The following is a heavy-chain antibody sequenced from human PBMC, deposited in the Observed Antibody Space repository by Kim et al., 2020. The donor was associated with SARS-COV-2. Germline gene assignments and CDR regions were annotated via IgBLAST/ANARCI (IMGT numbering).Heavy chain of an antibody. CDR2: INPNSGGT. CDR3: ARDRQRYYYDSSGYPDGFDY. CDR1: GYTFTGYY. V-gene: IGHV1-2*02. D-gene: IGHD3-22*01. J-gene: IGHJ4*02. Sequence: ASVKVSCKASGYTFTGYYMHWVRQAPGQGLEWMGWINPNSGGTNYAQKFQGRVTMTRDTSISTAYMELSRLRSDDTAVYYCARDRQRYYYDSSGYPDGFDYWGQGTLVTVSS.